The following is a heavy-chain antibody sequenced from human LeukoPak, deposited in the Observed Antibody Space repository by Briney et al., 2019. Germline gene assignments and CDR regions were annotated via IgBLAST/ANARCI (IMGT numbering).Heavy chain of an antibody. Sequence: PGGSLRLSCAASGFTFSSYEMNWVRQAPGKGLGWVSYISSSGSTIYYADAVKGRFTISRDNAKNSLYLQMNSLRAEDTAVYYCASQAGFLFDYWGQGTLVTVSS. V-gene: IGHV3-48*03. J-gene: IGHJ4*02. CDR1: GFTFSSYE. D-gene: IGHD3-10*01. CDR2: ISSSGSTI. CDR3: ASQAGFLFDY.